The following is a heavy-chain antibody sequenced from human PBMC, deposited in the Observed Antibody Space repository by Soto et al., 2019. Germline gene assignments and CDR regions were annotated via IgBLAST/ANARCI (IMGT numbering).Heavy chain of an antibody. CDR2: INPSGGST. D-gene: IGHD1-26*01. CDR3: ARDNSGSYYGFDY. V-gene: IGHV1-46*01. J-gene: IGHJ4*02. Sequence: ASVKVSCKASGYTFTSYGISWVRQAPGQGLEWMGIINPSGGSTSYAQKFQGRVTMTRDTSTSTVYMELSSLRSEDTAVYYCARDNSGSYYGFDYWGQGTLVTVSS. CDR1: GYTFTSYG.